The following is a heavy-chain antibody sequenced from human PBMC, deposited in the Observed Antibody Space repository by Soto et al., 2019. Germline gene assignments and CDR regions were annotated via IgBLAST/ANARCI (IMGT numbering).Heavy chain of an antibody. CDR3: ARGRFRRTWFDP. J-gene: IGHJ5*02. Sequence: QVQLVQSVAEVKKPGASVKVSCKASGYTFTNYDIHWVRQATGQGLEWMGWMNPDSGNTGQSKQFQGRVTITRDTSISTAYMEMSSLRSEDTAVYYCARGRFRRTWFDPWGQGTLVTVSS. V-gene: IGHV1-8*01. CDR1: GYTFTNYD. D-gene: IGHD3-16*01. CDR2: MNPDSGNT.